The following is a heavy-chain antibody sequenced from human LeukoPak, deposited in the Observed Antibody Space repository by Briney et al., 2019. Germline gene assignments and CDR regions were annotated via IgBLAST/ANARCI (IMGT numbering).Heavy chain of an antibody. Sequence: SETLSLTCTVSGGSISSYYWSWIRQPAGKGLEWIGRIYTSGSTNYTPSLKRRVTISVDTTKNQSSLKLSSVTAADTAVYYCARVGVDTAMVGDAFDIWGQGTMITVSS. J-gene: IGHJ3*02. CDR1: GGSISSYY. V-gene: IGHV4-4*07. CDR3: ARVGVDTAMVGDAFDI. CDR2: IYTSGST. D-gene: IGHD5-18*01.